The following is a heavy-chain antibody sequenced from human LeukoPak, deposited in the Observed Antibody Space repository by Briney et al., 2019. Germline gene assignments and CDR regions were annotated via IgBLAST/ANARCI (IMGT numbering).Heavy chain of an antibody. CDR2: ISSDASIT. J-gene: IGHJ4*02. CDR3: ATSARTYIGSSLDY. D-gene: IGHD2-15*01. Sequence: GGSLRLSCAASGFTFSTYWMHWVRQDPGKGLVWVSRISSDASITSYADPVKGRFTISRDNAKNTLYLQMNSLRAEDTALYYCATSARTYIGSSLDYWGQGTLVTVFS. V-gene: IGHV3-74*01. CDR1: GFTFSTYW.